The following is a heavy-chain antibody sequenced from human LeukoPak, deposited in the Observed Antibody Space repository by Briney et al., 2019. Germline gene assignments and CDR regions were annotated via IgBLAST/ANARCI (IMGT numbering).Heavy chain of an antibody. CDR2: INPNSGGT. J-gene: IGHJ5*02. D-gene: IGHD4-17*01. Sequence: ASVKVSCKASGYTFTGYYMHWVRQAPGQGLEWMGWINPNSGGTNHAQKFQGRVTMTRDTSISTAYMELSRLRSDDTAVYYCAKAGRGTVTKDPWGQGTLVTVSS. V-gene: IGHV1-2*02. CDR3: AKAGRGTVTKDP. CDR1: GYTFTGYY.